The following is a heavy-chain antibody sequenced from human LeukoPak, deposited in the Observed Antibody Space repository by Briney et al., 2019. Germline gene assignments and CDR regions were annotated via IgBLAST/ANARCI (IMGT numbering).Heavy chain of an antibody. CDR2: ISYDGSNK. Sequence: GSLRLSCAASGFTLSSYSMHLVRQAPGKGLEGVAVISYDGSNKYYADSVKGRFTISRDNSKNTLYLQMNSLRAEETAVYYCARAGYSYGSYYFDYWGQGTLVTVSS. CDR3: ARAGYSYGSYYFDY. CDR1: GFTLSSYS. D-gene: IGHD5-18*01. J-gene: IGHJ4*02. V-gene: IGHV3-30-3*01.